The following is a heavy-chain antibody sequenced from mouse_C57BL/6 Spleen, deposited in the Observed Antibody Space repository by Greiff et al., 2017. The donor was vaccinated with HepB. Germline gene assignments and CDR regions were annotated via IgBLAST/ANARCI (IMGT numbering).Heavy chain of an antibody. CDR2: IDPSDSET. D-gene: IGHD3-2*02. J-gene: IGHJ3*01. Sequence: QVQLQQPGAELVRPGSSVKLSCKASGYTFTSYWMHWVKQRPVQGLEWIGNIDPSDSETHYNQKFKDKATLTVDKSSSTASMQLSSLTSEVSAVYYGARHSSGYGFAYWGQGTLVTVSA. CDR3: ARHSSGYGFAY. V-gene: IGHV1-52*01. CDR1: GYTFTSYW.